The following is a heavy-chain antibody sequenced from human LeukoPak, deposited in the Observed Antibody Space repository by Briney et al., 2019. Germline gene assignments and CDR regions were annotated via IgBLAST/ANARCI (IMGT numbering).Heavy chain of an antibody. V-gene: IGHV4-39*01. CDR2: IYYSGST. CDR3: ARGSGGGQNWFDP. J-gene: IGHJ5*02. Sequence: SETLSLTCTVSGGSISSSSYYWGWTRQPPGKGLEWIGSIYYSGSTYYNPSLKSRVTISVDTSKNQFSLKLSSVTAADTAVYYCARGSGGGQNWFDPWGQGTLVTVSS. CDR1: GGSISSSSYY. D-gene: IGHD2-15*01.